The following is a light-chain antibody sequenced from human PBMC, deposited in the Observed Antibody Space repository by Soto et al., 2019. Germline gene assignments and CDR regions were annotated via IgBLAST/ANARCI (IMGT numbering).Light chain of an antibody. V-gene: IGKV3-20*01. CDR3: QQYGRSPPYT. J-gene: IGKJ2*01. CDR1: QSVSSSY. Sequence: EIVLTQSPGTLSLSPGEGATLSCRASQSVSSSYLAWYQLKPGQAPRLLIYGASIRATGIPDRFSGSGSETDFTLTISRLEPEDFEVYSCQQYGRSPPYTFGQGTKVDIK. CDR2: GAS.